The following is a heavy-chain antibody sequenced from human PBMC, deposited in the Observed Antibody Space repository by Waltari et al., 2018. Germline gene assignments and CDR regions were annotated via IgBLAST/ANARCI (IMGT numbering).Heavy chain of an antibody. D-gene: IGHD1-26*01. CDR1: GYTFTDYY. Sequence: EVQLVQSGAEVKKPGAAARISCRASGYTFTDYYIHWIQQAPGKGLTGMGRVGPELGDTLFGPQLQGRLTLTADTARDAAYMELTRLHYDDTAVYYCARGPLGAAHGFDSWGQGTLVTVSS. J-gene: IGHJ5*01. CDR2: VGPELGDT. V-gene: IGHV1-69-2*01. CDR3: ARGPLGAAHGFDS.